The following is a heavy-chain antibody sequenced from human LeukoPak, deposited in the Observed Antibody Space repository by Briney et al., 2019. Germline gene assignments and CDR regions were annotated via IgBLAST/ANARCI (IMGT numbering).Heavy chain of an antibody. J-gene: IGHJ4*02. Sequence: GASVKVSCKASGYTFTGYYMHWVRQAPGQGLEWMGWINPNSGGTNYAQKFQGRVTMTRDTSINTAYMDLSRLRSDDTAVYYCARDTCSGGSCYSHYWGQGTLVTVSS. D-gene: IGHD2-15*01. V-gene: IGHV1-2*02. CDR2: INPNSGGT. CDR1: GYTFTGYY. CDR3: ARDTCSGGSCYSHY.